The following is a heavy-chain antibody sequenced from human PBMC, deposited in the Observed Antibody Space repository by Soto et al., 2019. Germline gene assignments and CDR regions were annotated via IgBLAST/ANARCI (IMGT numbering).Heavy chain of an antibody. CDR2: ISAYNGNT. V-gene: IGHV1-18*01. D-gene: IGHD2-21*02. Sequence: QVQLVQSGAEVKKPGASVKVSCKASGYTFTSYGISWVRQAPGQGLEWMGWISAYNGNTNYAQKLQGRVTMTTDTSTSTAYMELMSLRSDDTAVYYCARDEGGCCGYCWLGMEVWGQGTTVTVSS. CDR1: GYTFTSYG. CDR3: ARDEGGCCGYCWLGMEV. J-gene: IGHJ6*02.